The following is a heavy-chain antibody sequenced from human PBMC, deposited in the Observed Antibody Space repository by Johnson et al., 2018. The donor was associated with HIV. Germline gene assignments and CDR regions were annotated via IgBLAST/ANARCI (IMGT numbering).Heavy chain of an antibody. CDR1: GFTFSSYG. CDR2: ISFDGSNK. J-gene: IGHJ3*02. V-gene: IGHV3-30*18. D-gene: IGHD3-16*01. CDR3: AKDLWGFDAFDI. Sequence: QVQLVESGGGVVQPGRSLRLSCAASGFTFSSYGMHWVRQAPGKGLEWVAVISFDGSNKNYADSVKGRFTISRDNSKSTLYLQMNSLRAEDTALYYCAKDLWGFDAFDIWGQGTMVTVSS.